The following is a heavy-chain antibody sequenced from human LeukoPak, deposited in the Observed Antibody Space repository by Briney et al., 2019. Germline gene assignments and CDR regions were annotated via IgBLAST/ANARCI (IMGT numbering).Heavy chain of an antibody. CDR1: GYSISSGYY. J-gene: IGHJ3*02. CDR3: ARETDYYDSIHAFDI. D-gene: IGHD3-22*01. CDR2: IYHSGST. V-gene: IGHV4-38-2*02. Sequence: SETLSLTCTVSGYSISSGYYWGWIRQPPGKGLEWIGSIYHSGSTYYNPSLKSRVTISVDTSKNQFSLKLSSVTAADTAVYYCARETDYYDSIHAFDIWGQGTMVTVSS.